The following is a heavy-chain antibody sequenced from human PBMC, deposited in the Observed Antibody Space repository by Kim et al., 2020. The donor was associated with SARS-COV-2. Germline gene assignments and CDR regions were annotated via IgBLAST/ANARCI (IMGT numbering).Heavy chain of an antibody. CDR2: IWYDGSNK. CDR3: ARGPIVVVTATHFDY. D-gene: IGHD2-21*02. CDR1: GFTFSSYG. Sequence: GGSLRLSCAASGFTFSSYGMHWVRQAPGKGLEWVAVIWYDGSNKYYADSVKGRFTISRDNSKNTLYLQMNSLRAEDTAVYYCARGPIVVVTATHFDYWGQGTLVTVSS. J-gene: IGHJ4*02. V-gene: IGHV3-33*01.